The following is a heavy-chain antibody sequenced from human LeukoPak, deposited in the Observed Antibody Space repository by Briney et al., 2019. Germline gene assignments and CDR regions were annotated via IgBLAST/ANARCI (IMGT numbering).Heavy chain of an antibody. D-gene: IGHD4-17*01. V-gene: IGHV1-8*01. J-gene: IGHJ5*01. CDR1: GYTFSDHD. CDR2: MNPNTGNT. CDR3: ARGGGGEYLDWFDF. Sequence: ASVKVSCKASGYTFSDHDVNWVRQAPGQGLEWMGWMNPNTGNTGYAQNLQGRVTMTRTNSITTAYMELSSLTPDDTAVYYCARGGGGEYLDWFDFWGQGTLVIVSS.